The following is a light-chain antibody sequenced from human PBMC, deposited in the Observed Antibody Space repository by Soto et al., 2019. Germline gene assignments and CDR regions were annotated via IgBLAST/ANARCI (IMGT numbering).Light chain of an antibody. CDR1: QGISSY. Sequence: IQLTQSPSSLSASVGDRVTITCRASQGISSYLAWYQQKPGKAPKLLIYAASTLQSGVPSRFSGSGSGTDFTLTISSLQPEDCATYYCQQRNSYPLTFGGGTKVEIK. J-gene: IGKJ4*01. CDR2: AAS. CDR3: QQRNSYPLT. V-gene: IGKV1-9*01.